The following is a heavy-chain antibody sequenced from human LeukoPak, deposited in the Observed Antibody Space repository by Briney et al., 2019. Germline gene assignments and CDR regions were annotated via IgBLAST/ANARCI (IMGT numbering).Heavy chain of an antibody. J-gene: IGHJ4*02. CDR2: ISYDGSNK. CDR1: GFTFSSYA. CDR3: ARDYCSGGSCYGQSDY. Sequence: GGSLRLTCAASGFTFSSYAMHWVRQAPGKGLEWVAVISYDGSNKYYADSVKGRFTISRDNSKNTLYLQMNSLRAEDTAVYYCARDYCSGGSCYGQSDYWGQGTLVTVSS. D-gene: IGHD2-15*01. V-gene: IGHV3-30*04.